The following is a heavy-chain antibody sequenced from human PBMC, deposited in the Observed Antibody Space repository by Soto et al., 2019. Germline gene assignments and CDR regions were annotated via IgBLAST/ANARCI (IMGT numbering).Heavy chain of an antibody. D-gene: IGHD2-15*01. Sequence: PSETLSLTCTVSGGSISSSSYYWGWIRQPPGKGLEWIGSIYYSGSTYYNPSLKSRVTISVDTSENQFSLKLSSVTAADTAVYYCASTGVVVVAATSEYNWFDPWGQGTLVTVSS. J-gene: IGHJ5*02. CDR3: ASTGVVVVAATSEYNWFDP. V-gene: IGHV4-39*01. CDR1: GGSISSSSYY. CDR2: IYYSGST.